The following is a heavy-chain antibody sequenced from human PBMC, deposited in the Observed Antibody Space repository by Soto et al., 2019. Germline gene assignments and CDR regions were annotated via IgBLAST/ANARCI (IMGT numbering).Heavy chain of an antibody. CDR2: ISGSGGST. D-gene: IGHD3-3*01. Sequence: PGGSLRLSCAASGFTFSSYAMSWVRQAPGKGLEWVSAISGSGGSTYYADSVKGRFTISRDNSKNTLYLQMNSLRAEDTAVYYCAKDVGRDFWSGPEFDYWGQGTLVTVSS. CDR1: GFTFSSYA. V-gene: IGHV3-23*01. J-gene: IGHJ4*02. CDR3: AKDVGRDFWSGPEFDY.